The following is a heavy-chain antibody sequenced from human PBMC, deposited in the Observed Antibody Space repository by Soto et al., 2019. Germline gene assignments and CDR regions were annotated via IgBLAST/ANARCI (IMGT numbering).Heavy chain of an antibody. V-gene: IGHV3-23*01. J-gene: IGHJ3*02. Sequence: GGSLRLSCAASGFTFSSYAMSWVRQAPGKGLEWVSAISGSGGSTYYADSVKGRFTISRDNSKNTLYLQMNSLRAEDMAVYYCARGGGVVTAPDAFDIWGQGTMVTVSS. D-gene: IGHD2-21*02. CDR3: ARGGGVVTAPDAFDI. CDR1: GFTFSSYA. CDR2: ISGSGGST.